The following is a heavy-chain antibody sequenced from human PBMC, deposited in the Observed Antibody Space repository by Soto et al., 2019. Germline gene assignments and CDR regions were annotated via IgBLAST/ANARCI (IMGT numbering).Heavy chain of an antibody. Sequence: ASVKVSGKPSGYTFIIYGISWVRQAPGQGLEWMGWISTYNGNTKYAQKLQGRVTLTTDTSTSTVYMEMRSLRSDDTAVYYCARDIGYNTSPMDVWGQGTTVTVSS. D-gene: IGHD1-20*01. J-gene: IGHJ6*02. V-gene: IGHV1-18*04. CDR3: ARDIGYNTSPMDV. CDR1: GYTFIIYG. CDR2: ISTYNGNT.